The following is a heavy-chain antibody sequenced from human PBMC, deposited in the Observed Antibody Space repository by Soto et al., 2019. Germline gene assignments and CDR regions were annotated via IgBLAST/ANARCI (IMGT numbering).Heavy chain of an antibody. V-gene: IGHV4-34*01. CDR3: ARDKITGLFDY. Sequence: SETLSLTCAVYGGSFSGYYWTWIRQPPGTGLEWIGEINHSGSTNYNPSLKSRVTISVDTSKNQFSLKLTSVTAADTSVYYCARDKITGLFDYWGQGTLVT. J-gene: IGHJ4*02. CDR1: GGSFSGYY. D-gene: IGHD2-8*02. CDR2: INHSGST.